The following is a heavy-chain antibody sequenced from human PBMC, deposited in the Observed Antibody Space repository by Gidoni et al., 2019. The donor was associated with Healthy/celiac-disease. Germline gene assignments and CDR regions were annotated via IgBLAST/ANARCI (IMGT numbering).Heavy chain of an antibody. CDR1: GFTFSNAW. V-gene: IGHV3-15*01. D-gene: IGHD5-18*01. CDR2: IKSKTDGGTT. Sequence: EMQLVESGGGLVKTGGSLRLSCAASGFTFSNAWMSWVRQAPGKGLEWVGRIKSKTDGGTTDYAAPVKGRFTISRDDSKNTLYLQMNSLKTEDTAVYYCTTSAWIQLWLQDYWGQGTLVTVSS. J-gene: IGHJ4*02. CDR3: TTSAWIQLWLQDY.